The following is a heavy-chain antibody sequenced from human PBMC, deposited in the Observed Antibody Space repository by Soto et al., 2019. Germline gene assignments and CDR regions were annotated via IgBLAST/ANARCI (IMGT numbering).Heavy chain of an antibody. J-gene: IGHJ4*02. CDR1: GYTFTSYY. Sequence: ASVKVSCKASGYTFTSYYMHWVRQAPRQGLEWMGIINPSGGSTSYAQKFQGRVTMTRDTSTSTVYMELSSLRSEDTAVYYCARAVGGYCSGGSCRPLVYFDYWGQGTLVTVSS. CDR2: INPSGGST. CDR3: ARAVGGYCSGGSCRPLVYFDY. D-gene: IGHD2-15*01. V-gene: IGHV1-46*03.